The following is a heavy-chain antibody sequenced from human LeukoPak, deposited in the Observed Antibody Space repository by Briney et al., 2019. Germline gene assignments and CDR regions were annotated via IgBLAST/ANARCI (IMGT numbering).Heavy chain of an antibody. Sequence: SETLSLTCTVPGGSISSYYWSWIRQPAGKGLEWIGRIYTSGTTKYNPSLTSRVTMSVDKSKNQPSLNLSSVTAADTAVYYCARDNTEIDAFDIWGQGTMVTVSS. CDR2: IYTSGTT. D-gene: IGHD2/OR15-2a*01. CDR1: GGSISSYY. J-gene: IGHJ3*02. V-gene: IGHV4-4*07. CDR3: ARDNTEIDAFDI.